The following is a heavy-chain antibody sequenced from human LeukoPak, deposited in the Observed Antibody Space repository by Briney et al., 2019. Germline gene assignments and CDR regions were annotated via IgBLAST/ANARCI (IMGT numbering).Heavy chain of an antibody. CDR1: GYTFTSYD. J-gene: IGHJ6*03. Sequence: GASVKVSCKASGYTFTSYDINWVRQATGQGLEWMGWMNPNSGNTGYAQKFQGRVTMTRNTSISTAYMELSSLRSEDTAVYYHARAAAGTNIYYYMDVWGKGTTVTVSS. D-gene: IGHD6-13*01. CDR2: MNPNSGNT. CDR3: ARAAAGTNIYYYMDV. V-gene: IGHV1-8*01.